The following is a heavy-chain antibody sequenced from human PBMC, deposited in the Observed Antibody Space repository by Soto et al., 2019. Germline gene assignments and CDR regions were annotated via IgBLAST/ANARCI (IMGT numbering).Heavy chain of an antibody. D-gene: IGHD2-15*01. CDR1: GFTFSSYA. CDR2: ISGSGGTT. CDR3: AKKILFVGAEPSDRFDP. V-gene: IGHV3-23*01. Sequence: EVQLLESGGGLVQPGGSLRLSCAASGFTFSSYAMTWIRQAPGKGLEWVSGISGSGGTTYYSDSVKGRFTISRDNFKNTVYLQMNRLSADDTALYYCAKKILFVGAEPSDRFDPRGQGTRVTVSS. J-gene: IGHJ5*02.